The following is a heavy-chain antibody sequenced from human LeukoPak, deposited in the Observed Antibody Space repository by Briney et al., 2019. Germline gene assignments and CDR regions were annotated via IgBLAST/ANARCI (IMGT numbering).Heavy chain of an antibody. CDR3: ARVYYGDAAFDI. Sequence: ASVKVSCKASGYTFTSYDINWVRQATGQGLEWMGWMNPNSGNTGYAQKFQGRVTITRSTSISTAYMELSSLRSEDTAVYYCARVYYGDAAFDIWGQGTMVTVSS. CDR2: MNPNSGNT. D-gene: IGHD4-17*01. J-gene: IGHJ3*02. V-gene: IGHV1-8*03. CDR1: GYTFTSYD.